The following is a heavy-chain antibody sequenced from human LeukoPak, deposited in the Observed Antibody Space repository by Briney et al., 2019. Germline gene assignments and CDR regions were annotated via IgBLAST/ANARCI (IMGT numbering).Heavy chain of an antibody. Sequence: PGGSLRLSCAASGFTFSSYGMHWVRQAPGKGLEWVALIWYDGSNKYYTDSVKGRFTISRDNSKNTLYLQMYSLTVEDTAVYYCARDRGASKHFDYWGLGTLVTVSS. V-gene: IGHV3-33*01. CDR2: IWYDGSNK. CDR1: GFTFSSYG. J-gene: IGHJ4*02. CDR3: ARDRGASKHFDY. D-gene: IGHD3-10*01.